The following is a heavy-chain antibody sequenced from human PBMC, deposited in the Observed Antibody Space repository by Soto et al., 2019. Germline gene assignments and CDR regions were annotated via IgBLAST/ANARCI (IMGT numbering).Heavy chain of an antibody. J-gene: IGHJ6*02. Sequence: QVQLVQSGAEVKKPGSSVKVSCKAPGGTLSSYAINWVRQAPGQGLEWMGGIIPIFGSANYAPKFQGRVTISADESTSTAYMEVSSLRSEETAVYYCAGTREIPYYHGMDVWGQGTTVTVSS. V-gene: IGHV1-69*01. CDR1: GGTLSSYA. CDR3: AGTREIPYYHGMDV. CDR2: IIPIFGSA. D-gene: IGHD2-2*02.